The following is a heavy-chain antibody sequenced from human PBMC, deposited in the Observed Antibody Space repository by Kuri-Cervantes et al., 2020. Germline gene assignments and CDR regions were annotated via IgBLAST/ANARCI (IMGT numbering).Heavy chain of an antibody. V-gene: IGHV3-21*04. CDR2: ISSSSSYI. Sequence: GESLKISCAASGFTFSSYSMNWVRQAPGKGLEWVSSISSSSSYIYYADSVKGRFTISRDNSKNTLYLQMNSLRAEDTAVYYCAKEVQYYYGSGSYCDYWGQGTLVTVSS. D-gene: IGHD3-10*01. CDR1: GFTFSSYS. J-gene: IGHJ4*02. CDR3: AKEVQYYYGSGSYCDY.